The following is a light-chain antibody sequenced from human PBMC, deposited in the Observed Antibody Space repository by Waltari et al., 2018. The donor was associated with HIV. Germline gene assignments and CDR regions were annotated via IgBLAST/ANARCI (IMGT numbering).Light chain of an antibody. Sequence: QSVLTQPPSASGTPGQSVTISCSGTSSNIGTNYVYWYQQFPGTAPKLLIHRNNKRPSGVPERFSGSKSGTSASLDISGLRSDDEAEYYCAAWDDTLTVVFGGGTKLTVL. CDR2: RNN. V-gene: IGLV1-47*01. J-gene: IGLJ2*01. CDR1: SSNIGTNY. CDR3: AAWDDTLTVV.